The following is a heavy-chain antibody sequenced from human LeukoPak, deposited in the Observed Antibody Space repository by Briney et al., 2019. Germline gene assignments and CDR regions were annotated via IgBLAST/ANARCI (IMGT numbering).Heavy chain of an antibody. V-gene: IGHV1-69*04. D-gene: IGHD5-24*01. Sequence: ALVKVSCKASGGTFSSYAISWVRQAPGQGLEWMGRIIPIFGIANYAQKFQGRVTITADKSTSTAYMELSSLRSEDTAVYYCARDSMATGDYWGQGTLVTVSS. CDR1: GGTFSSYA. CDR2: IIPIFGIA. J-gene: IGHJ4*02. CDR3: ARDSMATGDY.